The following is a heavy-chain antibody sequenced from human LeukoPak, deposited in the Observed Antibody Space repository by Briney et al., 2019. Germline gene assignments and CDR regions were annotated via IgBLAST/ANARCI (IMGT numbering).Heavy chain of an antibody. CDR1: GYTFTGYY. J-gene: IGHJ4*02. CDR3: ARGGLRDSSSWYLGQGGDY. V-gene: IGHV1-2*02. D-gene: IGHD6-13*01. Sequence: ASVKVSCKASGYTFTGYYMHWVRQAPGQGLEWMGWINPNSGGTNYAQKFQGRVTMTRDTPISTAYMELSRLRSDDTAVYYCARGGLRDSSSWYLGQGGDYWGQGTLVTVSS. CDR2: INPNSGGT.